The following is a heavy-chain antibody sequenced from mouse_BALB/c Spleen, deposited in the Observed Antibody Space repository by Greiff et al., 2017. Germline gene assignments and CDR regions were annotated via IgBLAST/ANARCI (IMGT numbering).Heavy chain of an antibody. CDR2: IWAGGST. Sequence: VQLQQSGPGLVAPSQSLSITCTVSGFSLTSYGVHWVRQPPGKGLEWLGVIWAGGSTNYNSALMSRLSISKDNSKSQVFLKMNSLQTDDTAMYYCARNYGHTEGYYFDYWGQGTTLTVSS. J-gene: IGHJ2*01. CDR1: GFSLTSYG. V-gene: IGHV2-9*02. D-gene: IGHD1-2*01. CDR3: ARNYGHTEGYYFDY.